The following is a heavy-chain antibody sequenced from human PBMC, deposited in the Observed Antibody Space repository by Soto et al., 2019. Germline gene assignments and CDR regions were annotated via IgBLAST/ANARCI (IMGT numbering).Heavy chain of an antibody. D-gene: IGHD6-13*01. Sequence: XESLKIYPEGSVYSFTSYWVSWVRQMPGKGLEWMGRIDPSDSYTNYSPSFQGHVTISADKSISTAYLQWSSMKASDTAMYYCATPGIAAAGTNDWGQGTLVTVSS. CDR2: IDPSDSYT. CDR1: VYSFTSYW. V-gene: IGHV5-10-1*01. CDR3: ATPGIAAAGTND. J-gene: IGHJ4*02.